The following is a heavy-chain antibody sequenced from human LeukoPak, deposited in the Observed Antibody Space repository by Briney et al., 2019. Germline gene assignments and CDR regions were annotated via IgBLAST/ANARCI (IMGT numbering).Heavy chain of an antibody. CDR3: AKARIAVAGTPAKYYFDY. Sequence: GWSLRLSCAASGFTFSSYAMSWVRQAPGKGLEWVSAISGSGVSTYYADSVKGRFTISRDNSKNTLYLQMNSRRAEDTAVYYCAKARIAVAGTPAKYYFDYWGQGTLVTVSS. V-gene: IGHV3-23*01. CDR2: ISGSGVST. CDR1: GFTFSSYA. J-gene: IGHJ4*02. D-gene: IGHD6-19*01.